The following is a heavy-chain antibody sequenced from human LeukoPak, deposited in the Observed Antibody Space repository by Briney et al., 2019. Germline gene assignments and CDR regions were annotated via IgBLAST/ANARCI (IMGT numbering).Heavy chain of an antibody. CDR3: ARDRDFGVGNWFDP. CDR1: GFTFSDYS. CDR2: ISRSSSYI. D-gene: IGHD3-3*01. J-gene: IGHJ5*02. V-gene: IGHV3-21*01. Sequence: GGSLRLSCAASGFTFSDYSMNWVRQAPGKGLKWVSSISRSSSYIYYADSMKGRFTISRDDAKNSLSLQMNSLRAEDTAVYYCARDRDFGVGNWFDPWGQGVLVTVSA.